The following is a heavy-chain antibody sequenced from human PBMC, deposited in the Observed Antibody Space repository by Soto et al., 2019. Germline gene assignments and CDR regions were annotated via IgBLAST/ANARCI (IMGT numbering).Heavy chain of an antibody. D-gene: IGHD1-1*01. J-gene: IGHJ5*01. CDR1: GYTFTSYG. CDR3: ASSWKQAATNRFDP. V-gene: IGHV1-18*01. CDR2: ISAYNGNT. Sequence: GASVKVSCKASGYTFTSYGISWVRQAPGQGLEWMGWISAYNGNTNYAQKLQGRVTMTTDTSTSTAYMELRSLRSDDTAVYYCASSWKQAATNRFDPSAQRTPVTVSS.